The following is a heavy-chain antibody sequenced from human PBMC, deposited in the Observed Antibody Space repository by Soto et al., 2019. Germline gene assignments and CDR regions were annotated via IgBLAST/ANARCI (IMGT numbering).Heavy chain of an antibody. CDR3: ARIAASGRGWDV. CDR2: IKQDGSEE. V-gene: IGHV3-7*01. Sequence: EVQLVESGGGLVQPGGSLRLSCVDSGFTFSSYWMSWVRQARVKGLEWVGNIKQDGSEENYVDSVKGRFTISRDNAKNSMYLQMNSLRDEDTAVYYCARIAASGRGWDVWGQGTTVVVSS. J-gene: IGHJ6*02. CDR1: GFTFSSYW. D-gene: IGHD6-13*01.